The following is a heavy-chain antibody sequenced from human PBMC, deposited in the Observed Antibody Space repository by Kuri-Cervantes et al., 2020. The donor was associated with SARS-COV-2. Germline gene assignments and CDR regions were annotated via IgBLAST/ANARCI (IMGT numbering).Heavy chain of an antibody. CDR3: ARNSGYSSGWFYYYYYMDV. CDR1: GYSICSGYY. Sequence: SQTLSLTCAVSGYSICSGYYWGWIRQPPGKGLEWIGSIYHSGSTYYNPSLKSRVTISVDTPKNQFSPKLSSVTAADTAVYYCARNSGYSSGWFYYYYYMDVWGKGTTVTVSS. D-gene: IGHD6-19*01. V-gene: IGHV4-38-2*01. CDR2: IYHSGST. J-gene: IGHJ6*03.